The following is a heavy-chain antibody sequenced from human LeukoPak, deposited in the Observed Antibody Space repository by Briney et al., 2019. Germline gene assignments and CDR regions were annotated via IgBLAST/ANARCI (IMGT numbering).Heavy chain of an antibody. CDR1: GFTFSNAW. J-gene: IGHJ5*02. CDR2: IKSKTDGGTT. CDR3: TTATNDQNYDFWSGYYWANWFDP. D-gene: IGHD3-3*01. Sequence: GGSLRLSCAASGFTFSNAWMSWVRQAPGKGLEWVGRIKSKTDGGTTDYAAPVKGRFTISRDDSKNTLYLQMNSLKTEDTAVYYCTTATNDQNYDFWSGYYWANWFDPWGQGTLVTVSS. V-gene: IGHV3-15*01.